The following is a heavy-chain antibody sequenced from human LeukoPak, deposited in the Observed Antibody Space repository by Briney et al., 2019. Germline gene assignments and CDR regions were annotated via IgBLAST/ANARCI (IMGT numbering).Heavy chain of an antibody. CDR2: IYYSGST. D-gene: IGHD3-10*01. CDR1: GGSISSYY. V-gene: IGHV4-59*01. CDR3: ARDDYGSGILGY. Sequence: SETLSLTCTVSGGSISSYYWSWIRQPPGKGLEWIGYIYYSGSTNYNPSLKSRVTISVDTSKNRFSLKLSSVTAADTAVYYCARDDYGSGILGYWGQGTLVTVSS. J-gene: IGHJ4*02.